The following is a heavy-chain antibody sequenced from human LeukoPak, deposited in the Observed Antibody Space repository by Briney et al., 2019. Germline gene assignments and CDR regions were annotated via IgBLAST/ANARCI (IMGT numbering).Heavy chain of an antibody. J-gene: IGHJ3*02. CDR1: GFTFSSYA. D-gene: IGHD2-2*01. CDR2: ISYDGSNK. Sequence: GSLRLSCAASGFTFSSYAMHWVRQAPGKGLEWVAVISYDGSNKYYADSVKGRFTISRDNSKNTLYLQMNSLRAEDTAVYYCAREKYQLLFRAFDIWGQGTMVTVSS. V-gene: IGHV3-30-3*01. CDR3: AREKYQLLFRAFDI.